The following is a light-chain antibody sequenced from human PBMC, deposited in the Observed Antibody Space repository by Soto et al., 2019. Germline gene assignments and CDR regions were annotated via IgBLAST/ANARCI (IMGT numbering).Light chain of an antibody. CDR2: DAS. CDR1: QSVSSSY. CDR3: QQYGSAPQT. J-gene: IGKJ1*01. V-gene: IGKV3-20*01. Sequence: EIVLTQSPGTLSLSPGERATLSCRASQSVSSSYLACYQQKPGQAPRLLIYDASSRATGIPDRFSGSGSGTDFTLTISRLQPEDFAVYYCQQYGSAPQTFGQGTKVEIK.